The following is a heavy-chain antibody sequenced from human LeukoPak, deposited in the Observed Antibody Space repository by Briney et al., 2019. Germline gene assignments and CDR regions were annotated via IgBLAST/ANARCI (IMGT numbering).Heavy chain of an antibody. CDR1: GYTLTELS. V-gene: IGHV1-24*01. J-gene: IGHJ1*01. CDR3: ARGDCSGGSCLLAEYFQH. Sequence: GASVKVSCKVSGYTLTELSMHWVRQAPGKGLEWMGGFDPEDGETIYAQKFQGRVTMTRDTSTSTLYMELSSLRSEDTAVYYCARGDCSGGSCLLAEYFQHWGQGTLVTVSS. D-gene: IGHD2-15*01. CDR2: FDPEDGET.